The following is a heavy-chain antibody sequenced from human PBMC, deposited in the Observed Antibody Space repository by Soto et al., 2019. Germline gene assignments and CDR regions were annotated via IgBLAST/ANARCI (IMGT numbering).Heavy chain of an antibody. CDR2: INHSRRT. CDR1: GGSFSAYY. D-gene: IGHD5-18*01. J-gene: IGHJ4*02. CDR3: ARDGYSYGSFDY. V-gene: IGHV4-34*01. Sequence: QVQLQQWGAGLLKPSETLSLTFGVYGGSFSAYYWSWIRQPPGKGLEWIGEINHSRRTNYNPSLKSRVTISVDTSKSQFSLKLSSVSAADTAVYYCARDGYSYGSFDYWGQGTLVTVSS.